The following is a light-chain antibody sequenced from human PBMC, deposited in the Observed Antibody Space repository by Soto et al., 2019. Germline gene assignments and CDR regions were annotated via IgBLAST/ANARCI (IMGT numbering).Light chain of an antibody. CDR1: QSVRSTY. CDR2: GAS. V-gene: IGKV3-20*01. CDR3: QQYGSSLAT. Sequence: EIVLTQSPGILSLSPGERATLSCRASQSVRSTYLAWNQQKPGQAPRLLIYGASTRATGIPDRFSGSGSGTDFTLTISRLEPEDFAVYYCQQYGSSLATFGGGTKVEIK. J-gene: IGKJ4*01.